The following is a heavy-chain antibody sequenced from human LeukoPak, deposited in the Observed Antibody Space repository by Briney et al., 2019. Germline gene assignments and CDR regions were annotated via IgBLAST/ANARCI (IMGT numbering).Heavy chain of an antibody. D-gene: IGHD3-10*01. V-gene: IGHV3-53*01. CDR3: ASRHASGNNVFDI. Sequence: VGALRVSSAGFGFTACIYDMNWVRQAPGKGVEWVSVIYSGDDKYYAASVKGCFTISRDNSKNPLYVEMHGLRAEETAVYYCASRHASGNNVFDIWGKGTMVTVSS. CDR1: GFTACIYD. J-gene: IGHJ3*02. CDR2: IYSGDDK.